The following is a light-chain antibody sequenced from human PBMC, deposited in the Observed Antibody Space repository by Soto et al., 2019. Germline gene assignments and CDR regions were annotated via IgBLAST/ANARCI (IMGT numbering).Light chain of an antibody. CDR3: SSYSRSSTLRV. J-gene: IGLJ1*01. CDR1: DSDTGSHNY. CDR2: EVS. V-gene: IGLV2-14*01. Sequence: QSVLTQPASLSGSAGQSITISCTGTDSDTGSHNYVSWYQQHPGKAPKLMIFEVSNRPSGVSNRFSGSKSGSTASLTISGLQTEDEADYYCSSYSRSSTLRVFGSGTKVTV.